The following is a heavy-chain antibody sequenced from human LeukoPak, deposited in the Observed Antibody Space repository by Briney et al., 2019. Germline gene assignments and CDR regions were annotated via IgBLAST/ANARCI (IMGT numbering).Heavy chain of an antibody. Sequence: ASVKVSCKASEYTFTAYYMHWVRQAPGQGLEWMGWINPNSGGTHYAHKFQGRVTMTRDTSISTAYMELSSLRPDDTAVYYCARDNCISTSCYNDAFDMWGQGTLVTVSS. D-gene: IGHD2-2*02. CDR2: INPNSGGT. CDR1: EYTFTAYY. J-gene: IGHJ3*02. CDR3: ARDNCISTSCYNDAFDM. V-gene: IGHV1-2*07.